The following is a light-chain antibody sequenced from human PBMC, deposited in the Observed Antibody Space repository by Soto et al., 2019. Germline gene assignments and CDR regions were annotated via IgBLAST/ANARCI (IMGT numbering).Light chain of an antibody. CDR1: QSVLYSSTNNNY. J-gene: IGKJ4*01. Sequence: DIVMTQSPDSLAVSLGERATINCKSSQSVLYSSTNNNYLAWHQQKPGQPPKLLIYWASTRESGVPDRFSGSGSGTEFTLTISSLQAEDVAVYYCQQYYSIPPSFGGGTKVEIK. CDR3: QQYYSIPPS. V-gene: IGKV4-1*01. CDR2: WAS.